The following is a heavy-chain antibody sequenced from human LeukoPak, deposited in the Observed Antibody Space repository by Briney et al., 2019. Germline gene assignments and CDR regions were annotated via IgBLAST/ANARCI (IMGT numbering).Heavy chain of an antibody. V-gene: IGHV3-48*03. CDR2: ISSSGSTI. CDR3: AKGGITAEKKHFDY. D-gene: IGHD1-20*01. J-gene: IGHJ4*02. CDR1: GFTFSSYE. Sequence: GGSLRLSCAATGFTFSSYEMNWVRQAPGKGLEWVSYISSSGSTIYYADSVKGRFTISRDNAKNTLYLQMSSLRAEDTAVYYCAKGGITAEKKHFDYWGQGALVTVS.